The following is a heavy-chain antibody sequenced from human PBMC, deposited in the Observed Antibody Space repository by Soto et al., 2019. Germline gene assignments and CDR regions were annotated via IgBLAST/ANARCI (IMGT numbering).Heavy chain of an antibody. CDR1: GFTFSSYS. Sequence: EVQLVESGGGLVKPGGSLRLSCAASGFTFSSYSMNWVRQAPGKGLEWVSSISSSSSYIYYADSVKGRFTISSDNAKNSLYLQMNSLRAEDTDVYYCARDYGYGSSNSCNWFDPWGQGTLVTVSS. CDR2: ISSSSSYI. CDR3: ARDYGYGSSNSCNWFDP. J-gene: IGHJ5*02. D-gene: IGHD2-2*01. V-gene: IGHV3-21*01.